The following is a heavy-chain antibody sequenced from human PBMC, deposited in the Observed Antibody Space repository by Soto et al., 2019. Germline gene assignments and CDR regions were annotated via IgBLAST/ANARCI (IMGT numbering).Heavy chain of an antibody. J-gene: IGHJ6*03. CDR1: GFTFSSYA. V-gene: IGHV3-23*01. Sequence: GGSLRLSCAASGFTFSSYAMSWVRQAPGKGLEWVSAISGSGGSTYYADSVKGRFTISRDNSKNTLYLQMNSLRAEDTAVYYCAKGRQPHRYYYYYYMDVWGKGTTVTVSS. CDR3: AKGRQPHRYYYYYYMDV. CDR2: ISGSGGST.